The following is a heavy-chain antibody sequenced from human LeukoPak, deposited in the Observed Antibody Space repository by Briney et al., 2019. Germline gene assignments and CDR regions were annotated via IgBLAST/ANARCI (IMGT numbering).Heavy chain of an antibody. CDR1: XFTFSNYG. J-gene: IGHJ5*02. D-gene: IGHD3-10*01. V-gene: IGHV3-30*02. CDR3: SKDLTSDFGGDLYP. CDR2: ISFGGSQK. Sequence: GGXXRLXXAASXFTFSNYGRHXVRXAPXXXXXXXARISFGGSQKYYADSVKGRFTIARDKSKSTVYLQMNSLRVEDAAVYYCSKDLTSDFGGDLYPWGQGTLDIVSS.